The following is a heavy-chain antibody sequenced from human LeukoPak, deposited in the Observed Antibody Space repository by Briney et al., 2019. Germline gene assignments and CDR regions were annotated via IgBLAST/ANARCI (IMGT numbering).Heavy chain of an antibody. CDR1: GYTFTNYG. V-gene: IGHV1-18*01. Sequence: ALVKPSCKAAGYTFTNYGISWVREAPGQRLGGMGWISAYNGNTNYARKFQGRVTMTTDTSTSTAYMELRSLRSDDTAVYYCATGYYTVTTEYFQHWGQGTLVTVFS. CDR2: ISAYNGNT. J-gene: IGHJ1*01. D-gene: IGHD4-17*01. CDR3: ATGYYTVTTEYFQH.